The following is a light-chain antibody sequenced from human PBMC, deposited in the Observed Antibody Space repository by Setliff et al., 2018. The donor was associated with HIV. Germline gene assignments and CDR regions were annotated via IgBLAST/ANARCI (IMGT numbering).Light chain of an antibody. J-gene: IGLJ1*01. V-gene: IGLV2-14*03. CDR3: SSYTSSNTYV. CDR1: SSDVGVYNF. CDR2: DVS. Sequence: SALTQPASVSGSPGQSITISCTGASSDVGVYNFVSWYQQHPGKAPKLIIYDVSNRPSGVSYRFSASKSGNTASLTISGLQAEDEADYYCSSYTSSNTYVFGTGTKVTVL.